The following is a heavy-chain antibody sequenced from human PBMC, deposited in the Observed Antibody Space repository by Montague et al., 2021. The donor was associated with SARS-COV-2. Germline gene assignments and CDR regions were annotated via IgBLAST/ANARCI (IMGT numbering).Heavy chain of an antibody. Sequence: CAISGDSVSSNTAAWRWIRQSPSRGLEWLGRTFYRSQWHTDSAASVRSRISFNGDISKNQFSLHLNSVTPEDTAIYYCARDGNYGGTWYSYFHNWGQGTLVTVSS. CDR2: TFYRSQWHT. CDR1: GDSVSSNTAA. D-gene: IGHD6-13*01. CDR3: ARDGNYGGTWYSYFHN. J-gene: IGHJ1*01. V-gene: IGHV6-1*01.